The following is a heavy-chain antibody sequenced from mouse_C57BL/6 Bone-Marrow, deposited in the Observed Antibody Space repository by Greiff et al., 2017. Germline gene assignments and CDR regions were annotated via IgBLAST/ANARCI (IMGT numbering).Heavy chain of an antibody. CDR1: GYAFTNYL. V-gene: IGHV1-54*01. D-gene: IGHD1-1*01. Sequence: QVQLQQSGAELVRPGTSVKVSCKASGYAFTNYLIEWVKQRPGQGLEWIGVINPGSGGTNYNEKFKGKATLTADQSSSTAYMQLSSLTSEDYAVYFCARDTTVYYYAMDYWGQGTSVTVSS. J-gene: IGHJ4*01. CDR2: INPGSGGT. CDR3: ARDTTVYYYAMDY.